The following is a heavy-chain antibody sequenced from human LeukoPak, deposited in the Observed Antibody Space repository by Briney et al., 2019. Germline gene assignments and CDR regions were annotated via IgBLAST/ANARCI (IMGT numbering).Heavy chain of an antibody. V-gene: IGHV4-59*11. D-gene: IGHD3-22*01. CDR1: GGSLIGHY. CDR3: ARLLDNDISGDPYTFDV. J-gene: IGHJ3*01. CDR2: VSYTGRT. Sequence: SETLSLTCTVSGGSLIGHYSSWIRQPPGKRLEWIGYVSYTGRTKYNPSLQSRVTISIDTSKRQFSLKLTSVTSADTAVYSCARLLDNDISGDPYTFDVWCQGPTVIVSS.